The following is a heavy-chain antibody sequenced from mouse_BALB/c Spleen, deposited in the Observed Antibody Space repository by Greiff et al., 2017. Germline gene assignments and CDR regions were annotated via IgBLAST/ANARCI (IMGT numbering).Heavy chain of an antibody. CDR3: ARAYGYPFYYAMDY. D-gene: IGHD1-2*01. Sequence: VQLQQSGPELVKPGASVKISCKASGYSFTGYYMHWVKQSHVKSLEWIGRINPYNGATSYNQNFKDKASLTVDKSSSIAYMELHSLTSEDSAVYYCARAYGYPFYYAMDYWGQGTSVTVSS. CDR1: GYSFTGYY. CDR2: INPYNGAT. J-gene: IGHJ4*01. V-gene: IGHV1-31*01.